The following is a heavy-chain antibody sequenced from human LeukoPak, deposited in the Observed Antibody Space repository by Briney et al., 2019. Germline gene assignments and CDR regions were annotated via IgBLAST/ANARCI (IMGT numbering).Heavy chain of an antibody. CDR2: IRTDGGST. Sequence: GGSLRLSCAASGFTFSTYWMHWVRQAPGKGLVWLSRIRTDGGSTYYADSVKGRFTISRDNSKNTLYLQMNGLRAEDTAVYYCAKENNWNDGRFNYFDYWGQGTLVTVSS. V-gene: IGHV3-74*01. CDR3: AKENNWNDGRFNYFDY. D-gene: IGHD1-20*01. CDR1: GFTFSTYW. J-gene: IGHJ4*02.